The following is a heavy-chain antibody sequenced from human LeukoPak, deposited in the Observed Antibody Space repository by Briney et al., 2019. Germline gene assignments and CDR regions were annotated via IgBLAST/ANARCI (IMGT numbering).Heavy chain of an antibody. CDR3: ARVADTAMNYFDY. V-gene: IGHV4-30-4*08. CDR2: VYYSGST. Sequence: SETLSLTCTVSGASISSGDYYSSWIRQPPGKGLEWIGDVYYSGSTYYNTSLKSRLTISVDTSKNQFSLKLSSVTAADTAVYYCARVADTAMNYFDYWGQGTLVTVSS. J-gene: IGHJ4*02. CDR1: GASISSGDYY. D-gene: IGHD5-18*01.